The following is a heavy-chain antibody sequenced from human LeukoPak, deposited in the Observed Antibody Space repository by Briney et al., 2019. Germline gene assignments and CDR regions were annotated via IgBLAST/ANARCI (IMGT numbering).Heavy chain of an antibody. CDR3: ARYGKQQLVRRRNWFDP. D-gene: IGHD6-13*01. CDR1: GGSFSGYY. CDR2: INHSGST. V-gene: IGHV4-34*01. Sequence: SETLSLTCAVYGGSFSGYYWSWIRQTPGKGLEWIGEINHSGSTNYNPSLKSRVTISVDTSKNQFSLKLSSVTAADTAVYYCARYGKQQLVRRRNWFDPWGQGTLVTVYS. J-gene: IGHJ5*02.